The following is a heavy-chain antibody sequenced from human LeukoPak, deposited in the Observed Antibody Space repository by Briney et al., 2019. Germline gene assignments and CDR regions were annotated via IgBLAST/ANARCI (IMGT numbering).Heavy chain of an antibody. J-gene: IGHJ6*03. CDR1: GGSISSYY. CDR3: ARDSLRYFDWLSMDV. V-gene: IGHV4-4*07. CDR2: IYTSGST. D-gene: IGHD3-9*01. Sequence: PSETLSLTCTVSGGSISSYYWSWIRQPAGKGLEWIGRIYTSGSTNYNPSLKSRVTMSVDTSKNQFSLKLSSVTAADAAVYYCARDSLRYFDWLSMDVWGKGTTVTISS.